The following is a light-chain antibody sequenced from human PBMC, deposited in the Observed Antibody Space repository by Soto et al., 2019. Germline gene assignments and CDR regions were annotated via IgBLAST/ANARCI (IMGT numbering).Light chain of an antibody. V-gene: IGKV3-20*01. CDR1: QSVSNNY. J-gene: IGKJ1*01. Sequence: EIVLTQSPGTLSLSPGERATLSCRASQSVSNNYLAWYQQKPGQAPRLLIYGASNRATGIPDRFSGSGSGTDLPLTISRLEPGVLAVYYCQQYGSPGTFGQGTKVEIK. CDR2: GAS. CDR3: QQYGSPGT.